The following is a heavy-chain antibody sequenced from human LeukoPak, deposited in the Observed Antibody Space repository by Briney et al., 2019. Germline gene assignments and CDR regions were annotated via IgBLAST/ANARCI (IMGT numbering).Heavy chain of an antibody. CDR3: ARVLGVAAAPGYYYYYMDV. J-gene: IGHJ6*03. D-gene: IGHD6-13*01. V-gene: IGHV1-2*02. Sequence: ASVTVSCKASGYTFTGYYMHWVRQAPGQGLEWMGWINPNSGGTNYAQKFQGRVTMTRDTSISTAYMELSRLRSDDTAVYYCARVLGVAAAPGYYYYYMDVWGKGTTVTVSS. CDR2: INPNSGGT. CDR1: GYTFTGYY.